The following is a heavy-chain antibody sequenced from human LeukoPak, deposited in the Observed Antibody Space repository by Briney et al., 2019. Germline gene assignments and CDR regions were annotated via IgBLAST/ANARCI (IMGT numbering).Heavy chain of an antibody. CDR2: INHSGST. D-gene: IGHD6-19*01. V-gene: IGHV4-34*01. J-gene: IGHJ4*02. CDR1: GGSFSGYY. CDR3: ARARIAVAGGPFGY. Sequence: SETLSLTCAVYGGSFSGYYWSWIRQPPGKGLEWIGKINHSGSTNYNPSLKSRVTISVDTSKNQFSLKLSSVTAADTAVYYCARARIAVAGGPFGYWGQGTLVTVSS.